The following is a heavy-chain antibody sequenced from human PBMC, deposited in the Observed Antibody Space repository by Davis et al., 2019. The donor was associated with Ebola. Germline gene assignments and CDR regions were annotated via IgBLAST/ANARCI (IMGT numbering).Heavy chain of an antibody. CDR3: AREGYCSSTSCRYYYYGMDV. CDR1: GGTFSSYA. V-gene: IGHV1-69*13. J-gene: IGHJ6*02. D-gene: IGHD2-2*01. CDR2: IIPIFGTA. Sequence: SVKVSCKASGGTFSSYAISWVRQAPGQGLEWMGGIIPIFGTANYAQKFQGRVTITADEFTSTAYMELSSLRSEDTAVYYCAREGYCSSTSCRYYYYGMDVWGQGTTVTVSS.